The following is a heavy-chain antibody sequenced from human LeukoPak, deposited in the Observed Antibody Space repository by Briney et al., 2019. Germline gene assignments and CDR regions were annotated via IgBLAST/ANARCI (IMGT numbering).Heavy chain of an antibody. D-gene: IGHD3-22*01. CDR3: AKGHGDGSGYYYFDS. Sequence: GGSLRLSCAASGFTSSSYSMNWVRQAPGKGLEWVSFISRSSSYIHYADSVKGRFSIFRDNYKNILYLQMNSLRVEDTAVYYCAKGHGDGSGYYYFDSWGQGTLVTVSS. CDR2: ISRSSSYI. V-gene: IGHV3-21*04. J-gene: IGHJ4*02. CDR1: GFTSSSYS.